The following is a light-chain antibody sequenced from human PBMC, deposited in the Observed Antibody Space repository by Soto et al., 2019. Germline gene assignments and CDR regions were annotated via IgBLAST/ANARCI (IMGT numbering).Light chain of an antibody. CDR2: AAS. CDR3: QQYYSYPRP. V-gene: IGKV1-8*01. CDR1: QGISSY. Sequence: AIRMTQSPSSFSASTGDRVTITCRASQGISSYLAWYQQKPGKAPKLLIYAASTLQSGVPSRFSGSGSGTDFTLTISYLQSEDFATYYCQQYYSYPRPSGAGTKVVIK. J-gene: IGKJ3*01.